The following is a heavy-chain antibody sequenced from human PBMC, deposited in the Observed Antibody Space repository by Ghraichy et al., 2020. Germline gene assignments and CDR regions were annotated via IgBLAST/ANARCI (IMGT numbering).Heavy chain of an antibody. D-gene: IGHD6-13*01. CDR3: AGLTTGYSSSWTYYYYYMDV. CDR2: IYYSGST. J-gene: IGHJ6*03. V-gene: IGHV4-39*01. Sequence: SETLSLTCTVSGGSISSSSYYWGWIRQPPGKGLEWIGSIYYSGSTYYNPSLKSRVTISVDTSKNQFSLKLSSVTAADTAVYYCAGLTTGYSSSWTYYYYYMDVWGKGTTVTVSS. CDR1: GGSISSSSYY.